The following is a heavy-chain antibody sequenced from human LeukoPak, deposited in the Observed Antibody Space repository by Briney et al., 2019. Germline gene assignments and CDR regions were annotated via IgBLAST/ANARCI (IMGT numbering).Heavy chain of an antibody. V-gene: IGHV3-15*01. CDR1: GFTFSNAW. Sequence: TGGSLRLSCAASGFTFSNAWMSWVRQAPGKGLEWGGRIKSKTDGGTTDYAAPVKGRFTISRDDSKNTLYLQMNSLKTEDTAVYYCARGDLGDGSGSSYYYMDVWGKGPTVTVSS. J-gene: IGHJ6*03. D-gene: IGHD3-10*01. CDR3: ARGDLGDGSGSSYYYMDV. CDR2: IKSKTDGGTT.